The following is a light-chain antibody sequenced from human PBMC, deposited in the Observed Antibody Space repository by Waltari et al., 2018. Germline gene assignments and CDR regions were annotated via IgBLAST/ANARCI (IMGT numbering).Light chain of an antibody. Sequence: QSGPTQTPSASGAPGQRVTISFTWPSPNPGAGYDLPWYQLLPGTAPKVLIYGNSNRPSGVPDRFSGSKSGTSASLAITGLQAEDEADYYCQSYDNSLSGSVFGGGTKLTVL. J-gene: IGLJ2*01. CDR1: SPNPGAGYD. V-gene: IGLV1-40*01. CDR3: QSYDNSLSGSV. CDR2: GNS.